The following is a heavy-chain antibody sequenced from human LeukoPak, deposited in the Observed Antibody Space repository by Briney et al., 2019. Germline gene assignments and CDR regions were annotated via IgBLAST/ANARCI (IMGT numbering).Heavy chain of an antibody. J-gene: IGHJ5*02. V-gene: IGHV1-2*02. D-gene: IGHD3-22*01. CDR2: INPNSGGT. Sequence: ASVKVSCKASGYTFTGYYMHWVRQAPGQGLEWMGWINPNSGGTNYAQKFQGRVAMTRDTSISTAYMELSRLRSDDTAVYYCASSGYYYDSSGYSWGQGTLVTVSS. CDR1: GYTFTGYY. CDR3: ASSGYYYDSSGYS.